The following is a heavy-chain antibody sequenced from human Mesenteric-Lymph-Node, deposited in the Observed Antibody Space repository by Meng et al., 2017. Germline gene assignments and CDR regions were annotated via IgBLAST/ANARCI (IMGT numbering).Heavy chain of an antibody. V-gene: IGHV4-4*02. J-gene: IGHJ4*02. CDR3: ASFPPPGKQWLVTDY. D-gene: IGHD6-19*01. CDR2: IYHSGST. CDR1: GGSFRSSTW. Sequence: VHRQSSVPGVVQSSGTLSLTCAFSGGSFRSSTWWSWFRQPPGKGLEWIGEIYHSGSTNYHPSLKSRVTISVDKSKNQFSLKLSSVTAADTAVYYCASFPPPGKQWLVTDYWGQGTLVTVSS.